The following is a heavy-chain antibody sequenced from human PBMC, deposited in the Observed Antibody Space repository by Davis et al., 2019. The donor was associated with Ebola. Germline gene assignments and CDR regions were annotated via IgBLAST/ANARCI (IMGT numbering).Heavy chain of an antibody. D-gene: IGHD3-9*01. CDR2: VYHSGST. V-gene: IGHV4-4*02. Sequence: PSETLSLTCTVSGGSVSSSHWYSWVRQSPGKGPEWIGEVYHSGSTHYNPSLESRVTISVDKSKDQFSLILNSVTAADTAVYYCARTKLNFDYLLYFEYWGQGILVTVSS. J-gene: IGHJ4*02. CDR1: GGSVSSSHW. CDR3: ARTKLNFDYLLYFEY.